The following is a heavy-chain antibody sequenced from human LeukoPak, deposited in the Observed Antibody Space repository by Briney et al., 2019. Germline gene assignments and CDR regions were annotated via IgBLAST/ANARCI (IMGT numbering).Heavy chain of an antibody. D-gene: IGHD2-2*02. CDR3: ARGGSIVVVPAAIEGGWFDP. J-gene: IGHJ5*02. V-gene: IGHV1-8*01. CDR1: GYTLTSFD. Sequence: ASVKVSCKPSGYTLTSFDVSWVRQVPGHGLEWMGWMDPNNGDTYYAQKFQGRVALTRDTSINTAFMELSGLTSDDTAVCYCARGGSIVVVPAAIEGGWFDPWGQGTLVTVSS. CDR2: MDPNNGDT.